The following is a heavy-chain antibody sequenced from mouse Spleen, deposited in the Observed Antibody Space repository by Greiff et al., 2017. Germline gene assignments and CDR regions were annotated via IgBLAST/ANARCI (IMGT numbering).Heavy chain of an antibody. Sequence: QVQLKQPGAELVKPGASVKLSCKASGYTFTSYWMQWVKQRPGQGLEWIGEIDPSDSYTNYNQKFKGKATLTVDTSSSTAYMQLSSLTSEDSAVYYCARRGVFDYWGQGTTLTVSS. J-gene: IGHJ2*01. CDR3: ARRGVFDY. CDR1: GYTFTSYW. V-gene: IGHV1-50*01. CDR2: IDPSDSYT.